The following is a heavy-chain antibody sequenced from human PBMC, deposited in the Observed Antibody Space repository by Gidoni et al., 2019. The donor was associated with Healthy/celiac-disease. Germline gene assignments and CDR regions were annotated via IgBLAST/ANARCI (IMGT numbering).Heavy chain of an antibody. D-gene: IGHD4-17*01. Sequence: QVQLVESGGGVVQPGSSLRLSCAASGFTFSSYGMHWVRQAPGKGLEWVAVIWYDGSNKYYADSVKGRFTISRDNSKNTLYLQMNSLRAEDTAVYYCARDFGDYGGLDYWGQGTLVTVSS. V-gene: IGHV3-33*01. J-gene: IGHJ4*02. CDR3: ARDFGDYGGLDY. CDR2: IWYDGSNK. CDR1: GFTFSSYG.